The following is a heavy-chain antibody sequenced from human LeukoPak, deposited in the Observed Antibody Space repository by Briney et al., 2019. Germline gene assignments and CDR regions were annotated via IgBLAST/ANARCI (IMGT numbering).Heavy chain of an antibody. D-gene: IGHD5-18*01. CDR1: GGSISSYY. CDR2: IYYSGST. Sequence: PSETLSLTCTVSGGSISSYYWSWIRQPPGKGLEWIGYIYYSGSTNYNPSLKSRVTISVDTSKNQFSLKLSSVTAADTAVYYCARADIVQPWLLYYFDYWGQGTLVTVSS. J-gene: IGHJ4*02. V-gene: IGHV4-59*01. CDR3: ARADIVQPWLLYYFDY.